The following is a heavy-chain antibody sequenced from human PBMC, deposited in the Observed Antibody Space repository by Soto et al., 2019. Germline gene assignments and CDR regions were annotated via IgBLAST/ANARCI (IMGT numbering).Heavy chain of an antibody. V-gene: IGHV4-34*01. Sequence: SETLSLTCAVYGGSFSGYYWSWIRQPPGKGLEWIGEIYHSGTTNYNPSLKSRVTISVDKSNNQFSLELTSVTAADTAFFYCATLPPRIVVVVSPIPPWGQGTQVPVSS. D-gene: IGHD2-21*02. CDR1: GGSFSGYY. CDR2: IYHSGTT. J-gene: IGHJ1*01. CDR3: ATLPPRIVVVVSPIPP.